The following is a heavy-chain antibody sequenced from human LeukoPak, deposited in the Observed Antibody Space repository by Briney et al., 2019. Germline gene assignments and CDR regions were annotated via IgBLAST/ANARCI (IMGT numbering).Heavy chain of an antibody. Sequence: GGSLRLSCAASGFPFSSYAMSWFRQTPGKGLEWVSSIIASGGTTYYADPVKGRFTISRDNSKNTVYLQMNALRAEDTAVYYCAKDAGGSYGLYYFDYWGQGALVTVSS. CDR2: IIASGGTT. CDR1: GFPFSSYA. D-gene: IGHD3-10*01. J-gene: IGHJ4*02. CDR3: AKDAGGSYGLYYFDY. V-gene: IGHV3-23*01.